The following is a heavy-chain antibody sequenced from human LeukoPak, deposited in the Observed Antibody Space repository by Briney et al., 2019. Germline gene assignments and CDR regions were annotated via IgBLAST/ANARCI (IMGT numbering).Heavy chain of an antibody. V-gene: IGHV1-69*06. CDR1: GGTFSSYA. Sequence: SVKVSCKASGGTFSSYAVSWVRQAPGQGLEWMGGIIPIFGTANYAQKLQGRVTITADKSTSTAYMELSSLRSEDTGVYHCARCGFGPCIWWGQGTLVTASS. CDR2: IIPIFGTA. CDR3: ARCGFGPCIW. J-gene: IGHJ4*02. D-gene: IGHD3-10*01.